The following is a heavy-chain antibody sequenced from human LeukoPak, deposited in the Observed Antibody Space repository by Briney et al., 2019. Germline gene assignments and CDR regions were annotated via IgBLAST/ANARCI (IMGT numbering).Heavy chain of an antibody. CDR1: GFTFSSYA. J-gene: IGHJ3*02. CDR3: ARDREISSFDAFDI. CDR2: ISYDGSNK. Sequence: PGGSLRLSCAASGFTFSSYAMHWVRQAPGKGLEWVAVISYDGSNKYYADSVKGRFTISRDNSKNTLYLQMNSLRAEDTAVYYCARDREISSFDAFDIWGQGTMVTVSS. V-gene: IGHV3-30*04.